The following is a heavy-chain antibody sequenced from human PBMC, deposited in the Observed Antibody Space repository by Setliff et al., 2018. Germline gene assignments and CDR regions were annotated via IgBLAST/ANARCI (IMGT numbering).Heavy chain of an antibody. V-gene: IGHV1-8*01. Sequence: ASVKVSCKASGYTFTSYDINWVRQAPGQGLEWMGWMNPNSGNTGFAQNFQGRVTMTRNTSISTAYMELSSLRSDDTAVYYCARFSGHNYGSFDSWGQGTLVTAPQ. CDR3: ARFSGHNYGSFDS. CDR1: GYTFTSYD. D-gene: IGHD5-18*01. J-gene: IGHJ4*02. CDR2: MNPNSGNT.